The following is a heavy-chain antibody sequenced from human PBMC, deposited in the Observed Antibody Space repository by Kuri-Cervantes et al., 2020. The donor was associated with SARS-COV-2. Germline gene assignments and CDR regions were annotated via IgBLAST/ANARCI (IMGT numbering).Heavy chain of an antibody. CDR3: ARPPYYYYYMDV. V-gene: IGHV3-11*04. Sequence: GGSLRLSCAASGFTISDYYMTWIRQTPGKGLEWVSYISASGEIIYYADSVKGRSTISRDIAKNSLYLHMNTLRAEDTAVYYCARPPYYYYYMDVWGKGTTVTVSS. CDR2: ISASGEII. J-gene: IGHJ6*03. CDR1: GFTISDYY.